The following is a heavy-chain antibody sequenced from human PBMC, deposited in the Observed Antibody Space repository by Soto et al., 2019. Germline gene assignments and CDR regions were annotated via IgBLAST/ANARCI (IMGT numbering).Heavy chain of an antibody. CDR1: GFTFSSYD. D-gene: IGHD1-26*01. J-gene: IGHJ4*02. CDR2: IGTAGDT. V-gene: IGHV3-13*01. CDR3: ARGDAGSYDY. Sequence: VQLVESGGGLVQPGGSLRLSCAASGFTFSSYDMHWVRQATGKGLEWVSAIGTAGDTYYPGSVKGRFTISRENAKTSLYLQMNSMRAEDTALYYCARGDAGSYDYWGQGTLVTVSS.